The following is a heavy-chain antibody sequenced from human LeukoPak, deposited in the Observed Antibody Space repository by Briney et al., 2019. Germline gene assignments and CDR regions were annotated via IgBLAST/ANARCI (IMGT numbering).Heavy chain of an antibody. Sequence: PGGSLRLSCAASGFTFSSYAMSWVRQAPGKGLEWVSAISGSGGSTYYADSVKGRFTISRDNSKNTLYLQMNSLRAEDTAVYYCAKDSYYYDSSGPFDYWGQGTLVTVSS. V-gene: IGHV3-23*01. CDR1: GFTFSSYA. J-gene: IGHJ4*02. CDR2: ISGSGGST. D-gene: IGHD3-22*01. CDR3: AKDSYYYDSSGPFDY.